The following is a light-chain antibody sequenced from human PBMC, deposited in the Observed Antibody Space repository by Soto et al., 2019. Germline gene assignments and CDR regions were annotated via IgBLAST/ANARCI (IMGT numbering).Light chain of an antibody. V-gene: IGKV3-15*01. CDR1: QSVSSN. CDR3: QQYGISPFT. Sequence: EIVMTQSPATLSVSPGERATLSCRASQSVSSNLAWYQQKPGQAPRLLIYGASTRATGIPARFSGSGSGTEFTLTISSLQSEDLAVYYCQQYGISPFTFGGGTKVEI. J-gene: IGKJ4*01. CDR2: GAS.